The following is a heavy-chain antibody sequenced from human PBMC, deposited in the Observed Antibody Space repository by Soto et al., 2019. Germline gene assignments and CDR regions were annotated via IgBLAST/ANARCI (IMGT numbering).Heavy chain of an antibody. CDR1: GFTFSSYS. Sequence: EGSLRLSCAASGFTFSSYSMNWVRQAPGKGLEWVSYISSSSSTIYYADSVKGRFTISRDNAKNSLYLQMNSLRDEDTAVYYCARDSSPGYYDFWSGYSKTTNYYGMDVWGQGTTVTVSS. V-gene: IGHV3-48*02. J-gene: IGHJ6*02. CDR2: ISSSSSTI. CDR3: ARDSSPGYYDFWSGYSKTTNYYGMDV. D-gene: IGHD3-3*01.